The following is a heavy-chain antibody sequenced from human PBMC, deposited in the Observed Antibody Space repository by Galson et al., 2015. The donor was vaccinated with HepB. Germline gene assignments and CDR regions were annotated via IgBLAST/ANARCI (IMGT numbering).Heavy chain of an antibody. Sequence: SVKVSCKASGYTFTSYYMHWVRQAPGQGLEWMGIINPSGGSTSYAQKFQGRVTMTRDTSMSTVYMELSSLRSEDTAVYYCARDPVVMITFGGVIATGWFDPWGQGTLVTVSS. V-gene: IGHV1-46*01. CDR2: INPSGGST. CDR3: ARDPVVMITFGGVIATGWFDP. J-gene: IGHJ5*02. CDR1: GYTFTSYY. D-gene: IGHD3-16*02.